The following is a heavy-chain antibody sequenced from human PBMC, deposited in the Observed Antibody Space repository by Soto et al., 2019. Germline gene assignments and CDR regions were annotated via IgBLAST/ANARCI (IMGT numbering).Heavy chain of an antibody. J-gene: IGHJ6*03. CDR1: GFTFSSYD. CDR3: ARTGRNRSGSYYYYYMDV. V-gene: IGHV3-13*01. Sequence: EVQLVESGGGLVQPGGSLRLSCAASGFTFSSYDMHWVRQATGKGLEWVSAIGTAGDTYYPGSVKGRFTISRENAKNSLYLQMNSLRAGDTAVYYCARTGRNRSGSYYYYYMDVWGKGTTVTVSS. CDR2: IGTAGDT. D-gene: IGHD3-10*01.